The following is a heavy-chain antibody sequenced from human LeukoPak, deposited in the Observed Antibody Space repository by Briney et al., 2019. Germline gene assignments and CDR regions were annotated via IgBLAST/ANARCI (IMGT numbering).Heavy chain of an antibody. V-gene: IGHV3-30-3*01. Sequence: GRSLRLSCAASGFTFSSYAMHWVRQAPGKGLEWVAVISYDGSNKYYADSVKGRFTISRDNSKNTLYLQMNSLRAEDTAVYYCAKDASITIFGVVKSDYYYMDVWGKGTTVTVSS. CDR1: GFTFSSYA. CDR3: AKDASITIFGVVKSDYYYMDV. CDR2: ISYDGSNK. D-gene: IGHD3-3*01. J-gene: IGHJ6*03.